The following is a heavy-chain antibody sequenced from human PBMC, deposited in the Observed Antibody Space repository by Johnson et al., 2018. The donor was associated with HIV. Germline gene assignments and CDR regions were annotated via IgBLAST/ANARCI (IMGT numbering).Heavy chain of an antibody. J-gene: IGHJ3*02. CDR3: AKGYGGNGGAFDI. CDR1: GFIFSSSW. D-gene: IGHD4-23*01. V-gene: IGHV3-74*02. Sequence: VQLVESGGGLVQPGGSLRLSCAASGFIFSSSWIHWVRQAPGKGLVWVSRSNSDGSRTNYADSVKGRFTISRDNSKNTLCLQMNSLRAEDTAVYYCAKGYGGNGGAFDIWGQGTMVTVSS. CDR2: SNSDGSRT.